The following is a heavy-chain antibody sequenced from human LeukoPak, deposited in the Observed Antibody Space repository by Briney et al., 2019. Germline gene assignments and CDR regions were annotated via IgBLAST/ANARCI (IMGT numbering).Heavy chain of an antibody. V-gene: IGHV1-69*05. CDR2: IIPIFGTA. J-gene: IGHJ5*02. Sequence: SVKVSCKASGGTFSSYAISWVRQAPGQGLEWMGGIIPIFGTANYAQKFQCRVTITTDESTSTAYMELSSLRSEDTAVYYCARDVSSTENWFDPWGQGTLVTVSS. D-gene: IGHD2-2*01. CDR1: GGTFSSYA. CDR3: ARDVSSTENWFDP.